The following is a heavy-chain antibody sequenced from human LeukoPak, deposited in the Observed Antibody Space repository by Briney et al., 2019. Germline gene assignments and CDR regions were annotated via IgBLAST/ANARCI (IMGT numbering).Heavy chain of an antibody. V-gene: IGHV1-2*02. D-gene: IGHD1-26*01. CDR2: INPNSGGT. J-gene: IGHJ4*02. Sequence: ASVKVSCKASGYTFTGYYMHWLRQAPGQGLEWMGWINPNSGGTNYAQKFQGRVTMTRDTSISTAYMELSRLRSDDTAVYYCARYRVGATTRLIYFDYWGQGTLVTVSS. CDR3: ARYRVGATTRLIYFDY. CDR1: GYTFTGYY.